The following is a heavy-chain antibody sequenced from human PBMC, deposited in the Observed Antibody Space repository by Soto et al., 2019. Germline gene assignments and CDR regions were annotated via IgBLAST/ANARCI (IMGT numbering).Heavy chain of an antibody. CDR2: ISYDGSNK. V-gene: IGHV3-30-3*01. J-gene: IGHJ4*02. Sequence: GGSLRLSCAASGFTFSSYAMHWVRQAPGKGLEWVAVISYDGSNKYYADSVKGRFTISRDNSKNTLYLQMNSLRAEDTAVYYCARERTYYYDSSGYSPSPYFDYWGQGTLVTVSS. D-gene: IGHD3-22*01. CDR1: GFTFSSYA. CDR3: ARERTYYYDSSGYSPSPYFDY.